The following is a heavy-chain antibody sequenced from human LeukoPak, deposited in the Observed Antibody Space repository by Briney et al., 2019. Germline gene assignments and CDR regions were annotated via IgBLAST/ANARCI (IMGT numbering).Heavy chain of an antibody. V-gene: IGHV1-8*01. J-gene: IGHJ6*03. D-gene: IGHD3-10*02. CDR2: MNPNSGNT. CDR1: GYTFTSYD. Sequence: ASVKVSCKASGYTFTSYDINWVRQATGQGLEWMGWMNPNSGNTGYAQKFQGRVTMTRNTSISTAYMELSSLRSEDTAVCYCAKARGLFPYYYYYMDVWGKGTTVTVSS. CDR3: AKARGLFPYYYYYMDV.